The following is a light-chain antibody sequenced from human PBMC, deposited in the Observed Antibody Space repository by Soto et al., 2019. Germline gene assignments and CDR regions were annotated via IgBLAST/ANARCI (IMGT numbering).Light chain of an antibody. Sequence: QSVLTQPPSASGTPGQRVTISCSGSTSNIGSNYVYWYQHPPRMAPKPLIYRNDQRPSGVADRFSGSKSGTSASLAISGLRSEAEDDYYCAAWDDSLSGYYVFGTGTKLTVL. CDR1: TSNIGSNY. V-gene: IGLV1-47*01. CDR3: AAWDDSLSGYYV. J-gene: IGLJ1*01. CDR2: RND.